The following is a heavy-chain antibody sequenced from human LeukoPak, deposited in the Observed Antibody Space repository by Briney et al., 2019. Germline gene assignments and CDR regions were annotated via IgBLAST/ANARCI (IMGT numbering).Heavy chain of an antibody. D-gene: IGHD5-18*01. CDR2: INPNSGGT. CDR3: ARVDTAMTYIDY. Sequence: GASLKVSCKASGYTSTGYYMHLVRHVPGQRLEWMGWINPNSGGTNYAQKFQGKVTMTRDTSISTAYMELSRLRSDDTAVYYCARVDTAMTYIDYWGQGTLVTVSS. V-gene: IGHV1-2*02. J-gene: IGHJ4*02. CDR1: GYTSTGYY.